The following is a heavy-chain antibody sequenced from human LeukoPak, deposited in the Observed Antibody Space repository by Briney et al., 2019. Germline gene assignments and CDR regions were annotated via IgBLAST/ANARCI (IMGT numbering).Heavy chain of an antibody. CDR3: AGGVLHGGGNWFDP. Sequence: ASVKVSCKTSGYTFTGYYMHWLRQAPGQGLEWMGRINPNSGGTYYAQNFRSRVTMTRDTSISTAYMELASLISDDTAVYYCAGGVLHGGGNWFDPWGQGTLVTVSS. J-gene: IGHJ5*02. D-gene: IGHD3-16*01. CDR2: INPNSGGT. V-gene: IGHV1-2*06. CDR1: GYTFTGYY.